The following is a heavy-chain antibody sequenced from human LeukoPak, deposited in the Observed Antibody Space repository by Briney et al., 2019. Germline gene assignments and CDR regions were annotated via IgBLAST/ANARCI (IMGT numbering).Heavy chain of an antibody. CDR2: INTNTGNP. V-gene: IGHV7-4-1*02. D-gene: IGHD6-13*01. J-gene: IGHJ5*02. CDR1: GYTFTSYA. Sequence: ASVKVSCKASGYTFTSYAMNWVRQAPGQGLEWMGWINTNTGNPTYAQGLTGRFVFSLDTSVSTAYLQISSLKAEDTAVYYCARDLGAAAQTNWFDPWGQGTLVTVSS. CDR3: ARDLGAAAQTNWFDP.